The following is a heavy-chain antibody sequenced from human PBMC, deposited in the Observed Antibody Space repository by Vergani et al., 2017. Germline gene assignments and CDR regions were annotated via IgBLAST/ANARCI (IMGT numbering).Heavy chain of an antibody. CDR1: GFTFDDYA. Sequence: EVQLVESGGGLVQPGRSLRLSCAASGFTFDDYAMHWVRQAPGKGLEWVSGISWNSGSIGYADSVKGRFTISRDNAKNSLSLQMNSLRAEDMALYYCAGPQGTSAYYYGGFDYWGQGILVTVSS. J-gene: IGHJ4*02. V-gene: IGHV3-9*03. CDR3: AGPQGTSAYYYGGFDY. CDR2: ISWNSGSI. D-gene: IGHD3-22*01.